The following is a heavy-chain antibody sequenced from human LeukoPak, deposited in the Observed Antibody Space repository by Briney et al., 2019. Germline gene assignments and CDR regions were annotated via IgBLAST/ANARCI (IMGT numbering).Heavy chain of an antibody. CDR2: ISGSGGST. J-gene: IGHJ6*04. Sequence: GGSLRLSCAASGFTFSSYAMSWVRQAPGKGLEWVSAISGSGGSTYHADSVKGRFTISRDNSKNTLYLRMNSLRAEDTAVYYCAKAGYGSGRTHCMDVWGKGTTVTVSS. CDR1: GFTFSSYA. CDR3: AKAGYGSGRTHCMDV. V-gene: IGHV3-23*01. D-gene: IGHD3-10*01.